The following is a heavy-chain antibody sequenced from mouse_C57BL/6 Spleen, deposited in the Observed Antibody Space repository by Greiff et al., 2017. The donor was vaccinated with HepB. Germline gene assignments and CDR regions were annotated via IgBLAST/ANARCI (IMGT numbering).Heavy chain of an antibody. CDR3: ARPGQRNYYAMDY. J-gene: IGHJ4*01. CDR2: IYPGDGDT. V-gene: IGHV1-82*01. CDR1: GYAFSSSW. D-gene: IGHD3-3*01. Sequence: VQLQQSGPELVKPGASVKISCKASGYAFSSSWMNWVKQRPGKGLEWIGRIYPGDGDTNYNGKFKGKATLTADKSSSTAYMQLNSLTSEDSAVYFCARPGQRNYYAMDYWGQGTSVTASS.